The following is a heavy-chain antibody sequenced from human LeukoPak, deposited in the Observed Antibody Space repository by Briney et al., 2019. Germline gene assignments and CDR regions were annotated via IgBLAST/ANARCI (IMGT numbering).Heavy chain of an antibody. CDR3: AKDPYYDCRAFDY. J-gene: IGHJ4*02. V-gene: IGHV3-23*01. Sequence: PGGSLRLSCAASGFTFSSFGMHWVRQAPGEGLEWVSGISGGGDITYYADSVKGRFTISRDYSKNTLYLQMNSLRAEDTAVYYCAKDPYYDCRAFDYWGQGTLVTVSS. D-gene: IGHD3-22*01. CDR1: GFTFSSFG. CDR2: ISGGGDIT.